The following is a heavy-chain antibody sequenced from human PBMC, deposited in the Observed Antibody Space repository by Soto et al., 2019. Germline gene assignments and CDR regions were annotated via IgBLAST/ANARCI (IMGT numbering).Heavy chain of an antibody. Sequence: SETLSLTWTVSGGSMSRHYWTWLRQPPGKGLEWIGYISYSGSTYYNPSLKSRVTISADTSRNQFSLKLSSVIAADTAVYYCARADPDASVGYWGQGTLVTVSS. D-gene: IGHD3-16*01. CDR1: GGSMSRHY. CDR3: ARADPDASVGY. CDR2: ISYSGST. V-gene: IGHV4-59*11. J-gene: IGHJ4*02.